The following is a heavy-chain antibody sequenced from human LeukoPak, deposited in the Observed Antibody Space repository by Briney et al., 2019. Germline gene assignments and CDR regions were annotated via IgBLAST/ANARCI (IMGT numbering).Heavy chain of an antibody. CDR3: ARGADCSGGSCYPGNWFDP. Sequence: PSQTPSLTCTVSGGSISSGGYYWGWHRQHPGTGLEWIGYIYCSGRTYYNPSLKSRLTISVDTSKNQFSLKLSSVTAADTAVYYCARGADCSGGSCYPGNWFDPWGQGTLVTVSS. CDR1: GGSISSGGYY. J-gene: IGHJ5*02. V-gene: IGHV4-31*03. CDR2: IYCSGRT. D-gene: IGHD2-15*01.